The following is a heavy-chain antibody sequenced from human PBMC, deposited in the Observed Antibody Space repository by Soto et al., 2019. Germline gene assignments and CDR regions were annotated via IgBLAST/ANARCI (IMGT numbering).Heavy chain of an antibody. V-gene: IGHV1-18*04. D-gene: IGHD2-2*01. Sequence: GASVKVSCKASGYTFTSYGISWVRQAPGQGLEWMGWISAYNGNTNYAQKLQGRVTMTTDTSTSTAYMELRSLRSDDTAVYYCARNRGYQLLTEFDYWGQGTLVTVSS. CDR1: GYTFTSYG. CDR2: ISAYNGNT. J-gene: IGHJ4*02. CDR3: ARNRGYQLLTEFDY.